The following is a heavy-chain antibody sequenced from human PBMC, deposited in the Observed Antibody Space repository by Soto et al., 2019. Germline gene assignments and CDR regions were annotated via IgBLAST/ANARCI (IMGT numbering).Heavy chain of an antibody. V-gene: IGHV3-30*03. CDR2: ISADGSDK. CDR3: VIGSDVASQEPAY. J-gene: IGHJ4*02. CDR1: GFTFSNFG. Sequence: QVQLVESGGGVVQPGRSLRLSCAASGFTFSNFGMHWVRQAPGKGLEWVAAISADGSDKYFSGSVKGRFTISRDNSKNTLFLQRTSLRLEDTTVYSCVIGSDVASQEPAYLGQGILVMVSS. D-gene: IGHD2-21*02.